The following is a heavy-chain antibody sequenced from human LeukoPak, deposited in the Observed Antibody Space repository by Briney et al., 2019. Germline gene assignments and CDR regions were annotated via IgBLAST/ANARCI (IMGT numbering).Heavy chain of an antibody. CDR2: IYYSGST. D-gene: IGHD1-7*01. V-gene: IGHV4-31*03. J-gene: IGHJ5*02. CDR3: ARGAGTTFNWFDP. CDR1: GGSISSGGYY. Sequence: SETLSLTCNVSGGSISSGGYYWSWIRQHPGKGLEWIGYIYYSGSTYYNPSLKSRVTISVDTSENQFSLKLSSVTAADTAVYYCARGAGTTFNWFDPWGQGTLVTVSS.